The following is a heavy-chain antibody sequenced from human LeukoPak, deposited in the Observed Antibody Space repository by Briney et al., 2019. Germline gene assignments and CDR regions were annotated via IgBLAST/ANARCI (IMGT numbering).Heavy chain of an antibody. D-gene: IGHD2-15*01. J-gene: IGHJ3*02. Sequence: ASAKVSCKASGYTFTGYYMHWVRQAPGQGLEWMGRINPNSGGTNYAQKFQGRVTMTRDTSISTAYMELSRLRSDDTAVYYCARAGYCSGGSCSTAAFDIWGQGTMVTVSS. CDR2: INPNSGGT. V-gene: IGHV1-2*06. CDR1: GYTFTGYY. CDR3: ARAGYCSGGSCSTAAFDI.